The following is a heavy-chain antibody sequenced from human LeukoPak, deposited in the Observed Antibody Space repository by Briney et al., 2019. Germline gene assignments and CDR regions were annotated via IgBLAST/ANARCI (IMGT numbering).Heavy chain of an antibody. CDR1: GLTFSSYA. CDR2: IGGTGSST. J-gene: IGHJ4*02. Sequence: QTGGSLRLSCAASGLTFSSYAMSWVRQAPGKGLEWVSAIGGTGSSTYYADSVKGRFTICRDNSKNTLYLQMNSLRAEDTAMYICAKTDPGGYQTDYWGQGTLVTVSS. V-gene: IGHV3-23*01. D-gene: IGHD3-22*01. CDR3: AKTDPGGYQTDY.